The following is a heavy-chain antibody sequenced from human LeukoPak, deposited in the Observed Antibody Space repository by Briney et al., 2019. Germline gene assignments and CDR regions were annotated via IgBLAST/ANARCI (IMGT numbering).Heavy chain of an antibody. J-gene: IGHJ6*03. CDR2: ISGGGGST. Sequence: PGGSLRLSCAASGFTLSSYAMGWVRQAPGKGLEWVSAISGGGGSTYYADSVKGRFTISRDNSKNTLYLQMNSLRAEDTAVYYCAKRDTTYYYWYMDVWGKGTTVTVSS. CDR1: GFTLSSYA. D-gene: IGHD1-1*01. V-gene: IGHV3-23*01. CDR3: AKRDTTYYYWYMDV.